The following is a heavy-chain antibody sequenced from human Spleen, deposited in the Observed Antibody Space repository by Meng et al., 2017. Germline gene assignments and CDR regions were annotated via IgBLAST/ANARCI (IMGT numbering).Heavy chain of an antibody. CDR1: GGSFSGYH. V-gene: IGHV4-34*01. Sequence: HVQIQQWGAGLVKPPETLSLNCAVYGGSFSGYHWTWIRQPPGKGLEWIGYIYYSGSTYYNPSLESRLTMSVETSKNQFSLKLTSVTAADSAVYYCARDWGGDGYNYRGYFDYWGQGILVTVYS. D-gene: IGHD5-24*01. CDR3: ARDWGGDGYNYRGYFDY. J-gene: IGHJ4*02. CDR2: IYYSGST.